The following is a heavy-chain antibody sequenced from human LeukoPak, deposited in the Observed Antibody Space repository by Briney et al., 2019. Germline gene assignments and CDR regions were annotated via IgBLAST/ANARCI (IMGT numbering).Heavy chain of an antibody. Sequence: AAVTVSCKASGGIFSSYAISWVRQSHGPGREWMGRIIIIIGIENYAKKFQGIDTIPAHKSTSTAHIQLSSLILEDTAVYYCVITGDPTGDSSGYYRLKSDAFDIWGQGTMVTVAS. D-gene: IGHD3-22*01. V-gene: IGHV1-69*04. J-gene: IGHJ3*02. CDR2: IIIIIGIE. CDR3: VITGDPTGDSSGYYRLKSDAFDI. CDR1: GGIFSSYA.